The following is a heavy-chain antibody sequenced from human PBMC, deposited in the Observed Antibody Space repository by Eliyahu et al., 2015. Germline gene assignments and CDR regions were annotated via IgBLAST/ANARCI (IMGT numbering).Heavy chain of an antibody. CDR3: TTSVRGGYGDYVIYYYYYYGMDV. V-gene: IGHV3-15*01. Sequence: EVQLVESGGGLVKPGGSLRLSCAASGFTFSNAWMSWVRXAPGKGLEWVGRIKSKTDGGTTDYAAPVKGRFTISRDDSKNTLYLQMNSLKTEDTAVYYCTTSVRGGYGDYVIYYYYYYGMDVWGQGTTVTVSS. CDR1: GFTFSNAW. D-gene: IGHD4-17*01. CDR2: IKSKTDGGTT. J-gene: IGHJ6*02.